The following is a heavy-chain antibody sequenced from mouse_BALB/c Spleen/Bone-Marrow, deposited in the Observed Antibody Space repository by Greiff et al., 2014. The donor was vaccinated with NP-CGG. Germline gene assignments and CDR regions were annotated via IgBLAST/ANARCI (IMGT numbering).Heavy chain of an antibody. J-gene: IGHJ4*01. V-gene: IGHV14-3*02. D-gene: IGHD1-1*02. CDR2: IDPANGNT. CDR1: GFNIKDTY. Sequence: VQLKESGAELVKPGASVKLSCTASGFNIKDTYMHWVKQRPEQGLEWIGRIDPANGNTKYDSKFQGKATITADTSSNTAYLQLSSLTSDDTAVYYCARVKLWSYAMDYWGQGTSVTVSS. CDR3: ARVKLWSYAMDY.